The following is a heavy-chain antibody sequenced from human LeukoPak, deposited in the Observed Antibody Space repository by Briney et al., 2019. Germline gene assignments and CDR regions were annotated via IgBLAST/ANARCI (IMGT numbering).Heavy chain of an antibody. V-gene: IGHV4-59*01. CDR3: ARSRNSYDISGYYSFDY. D-gene: IGHD3-22*01. CDR1: GGSIRSFY. CDR2: IHSSGRS. Sequence: SETLSLTCTVSGGSIRSFYWSWIRQPPGKALEWIGFIHSSGRSNYNPSLRSRGIMSVDTSENQVSLSLSSVTAADTAIYYCARSRNSYDISGYYSFDYWGQGTLVTVSS. J-gene: IGHJ4*02.